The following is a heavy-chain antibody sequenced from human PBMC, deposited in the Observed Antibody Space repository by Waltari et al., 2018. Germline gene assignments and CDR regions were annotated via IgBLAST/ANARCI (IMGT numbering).Heavy chain of an antibody. Sequence: EVQLVGSGGGLVKPGGSVRLSWAAAGFTCSSYARNWVRQAPRNGLECVSSISSGSSYIYYADSVKGRFTISRDNAKNSLYLQMNSLRVEDTAVYYCAREWGVMVGTAGFYFDYWGQGALVTVSS. CDR3: AREWGVMVGTAGFYFDY. CDR1: GFTCSSYA. J-gene: IGHJ4*02. D-gene: IGHD2-15*01. CDR2: ISSGSSYI. V-gene: IGHV3-21*01.